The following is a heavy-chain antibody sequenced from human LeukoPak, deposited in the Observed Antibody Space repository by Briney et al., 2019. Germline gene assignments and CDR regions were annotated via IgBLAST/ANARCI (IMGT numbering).Heavy chain of an antibody. CDR2: ISDSGRTT. D-gene: IGHD1-20*01. J-gene: IGHJ4*02. CDR3: ARPSITGSYYFDY. V-gene: IGHV3-48*03. Sequence: GGSLRLSCAVSGLTFSNFKMNWVRQAPGKGLEWVSYISDSGRTTFYADSVKGRFTISRDNAKNSLCLQMSSLRVEDTAVYYCARPSITGSYYFDYWGQGTLVTVSS. CDR1: GLTFSNFK.